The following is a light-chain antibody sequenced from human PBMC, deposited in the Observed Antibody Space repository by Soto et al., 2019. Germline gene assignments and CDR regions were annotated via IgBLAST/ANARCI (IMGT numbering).Light chain of an antibody. CDR2: RAS. CDR1: QPISRN. Sequence: IVLTQSPASLSVSPGQGATLSCRASQPISRNLAWYQQKPGQAPRLLMYRASTRATDIPARFSGGGSGTEVSLTISSRQQYDFVTDYCQLQNNYLEAFGQGTKVDIK. CDR3: QLQNNYLEA. J-gene: IGKJ1*01. V-gene: IGKV3-15*01.